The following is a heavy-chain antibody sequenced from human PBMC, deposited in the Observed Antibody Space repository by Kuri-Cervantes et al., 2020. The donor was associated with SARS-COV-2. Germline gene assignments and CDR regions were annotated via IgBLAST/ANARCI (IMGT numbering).Heavy chain of an antibody. CDR2: INPKSGGT. J-gene: IGHJ4*02. V-gene: IGHV1-2*02. CDR3: AKSMSIAAPASDY. Sequence: ASVKVSCKSSGYTFTAYNIHWVRQAPGQGLEWLGWINPKSGGTNHAQEFQGRITMTRDTSISTVYMELTRLRSDDTAVYYCAKSMSIAAPASDYWGQGTLVTVSS. CDR1: GYTFTAYN. D-gene: IGHD6-13*01.